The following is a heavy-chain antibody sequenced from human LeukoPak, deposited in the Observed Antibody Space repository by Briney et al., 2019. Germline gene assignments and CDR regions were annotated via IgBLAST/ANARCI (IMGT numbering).Heavy chain of an antibody. Sequence: GGSLRLSCAASGFTFSSYSMNWVRQAPGKGLEWVSSISSSSSYIYYADSVQGRFTISRDNAKNSLYLQMNSLRAEDTAVYYCATLSRYSSSWTAAWGQGTLVTVSS. CDR1: GFTFSSYS. V-gene: IGHV3-21*01. D-gene: IGHD6-13*01. J-gene: IGHJ5*02. CDR3: ATLSRYSSSWTAA. CDR2: ISSSSSYI.